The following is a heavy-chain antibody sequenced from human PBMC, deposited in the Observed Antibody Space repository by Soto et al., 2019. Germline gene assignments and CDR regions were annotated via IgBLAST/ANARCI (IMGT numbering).Heavy chain of an antibody. J-gene: IGHJ4*02. CDR1: GFTFSSYA. Sequence: GGSLRLSCAASGFTFSSYAMSWVRQAPGKGLEWVSAISGSGGSTYYADSVKGRFTISRDNSKNTLYLQMNSLRAEDAAVYYCAVGPSNYYGSCPFDSGGKGTLVTVSS. CDR3: AVGPSNYYGSCPFDS. D-gene: IGHD3-10*01. V-gene: IGHV3-23*01. CDR2: ISGSGGST.